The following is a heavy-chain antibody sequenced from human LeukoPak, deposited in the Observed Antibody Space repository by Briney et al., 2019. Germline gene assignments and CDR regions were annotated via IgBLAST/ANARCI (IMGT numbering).Heavy chain of an antibody. CDR3: AKGHSDGYNYAD. D-gene: IGHD5-24*01. V-gene: IGHV3-53*01. CDR2: IHSGGST. Sequence: GGSLRLSCAASGFTVRSNYMNWVRQAPGKGLEWVSVIHSGGSTYYADSVKGRFTISRDNSKNTLYLQMNSLRAEDTAVYYCAKGHSDGYNYADWGQGTLVTVSS. J-gene: IGHJ4*02. CDR1: GFTVRSNY.